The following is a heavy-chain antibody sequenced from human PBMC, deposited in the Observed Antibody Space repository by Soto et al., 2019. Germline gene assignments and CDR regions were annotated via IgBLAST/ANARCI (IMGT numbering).Heavy chain of an antibody. J-gene: IGHJ6*02. CDR2: IYYIGST. CDR1: GGSISRGGYF. Sequence: SETLSLTCTVSGGSISRGGYFWSWIRQHPGKGLEWIGYIYYIGSTYYNPSLKSRVTISVDTSKNQFSLKLTSVTAADTAVYYCARDLQYSRLFYGMDVWGQGTTVTVSS. V-gene: IGHV4-31*03. D-gene: IGHD6-13*01. CDR3: ARDLQYSRLFYGMDV.